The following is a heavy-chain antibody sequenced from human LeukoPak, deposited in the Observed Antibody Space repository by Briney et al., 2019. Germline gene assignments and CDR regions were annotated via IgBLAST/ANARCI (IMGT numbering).Heavy chain of an antibody. Sequence: GRSLRLSCAASGFTFSSYAMHWVRQAPGKGLEWVAVISYDGSNKYYADSVKGRFTISRDNSKNTLYLQMNSLRAEDTAVYYCARDRAGGGYSGYDHFDYWGQGTLVTVSS. J-gene: IGHJ4*02. CDR3: ARDRAGGGYSGYDHFDY. CDR2: ISYDGSNK. CDR1: GFTFSSYA. D-gene: IGHD5-12*01. V-gene: IGHV3-30-3*01.